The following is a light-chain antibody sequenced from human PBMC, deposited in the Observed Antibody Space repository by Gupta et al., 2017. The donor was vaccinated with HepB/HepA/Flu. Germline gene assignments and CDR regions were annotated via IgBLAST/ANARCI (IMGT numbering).Light chain of an antibody. CDR2: GAS. V-gene: IGKV3-20*01. Sequence: EVVLTQSPGTLSLSPGERATLSCRASQSVSSTYLAWYQQKLGQAPRLLIYGASSRATGIPDRFSASGSGTDFTLTISRLEPEDFAVYYCQQYGNSPYTCGQGTKLEIK. CDR1: QSVSSTY. J-gene: IGKJ2*01. CDR3: QQYGNSPYT.